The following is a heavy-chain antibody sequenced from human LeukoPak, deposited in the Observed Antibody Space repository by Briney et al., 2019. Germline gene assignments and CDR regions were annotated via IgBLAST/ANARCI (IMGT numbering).Heavy chain of an antibody. D-gene: IGHD1-14*01. V-gene: IGHV3-74*01. J-gene: IGHJ4*02. Sequence: PGGSLRLSCTASGFTFSSYWMHWVRQAPGKGLGWVSHIKTDGSSINYADSVKGRFTISRDNAKNTLYLQMNSLRAEDIAVYYCARARYNNGLDYWGQGTLVTASS. CDR1: GFTFSSYW. CDR2: IKTDGSSI. CDR3: ARARYNNGLDY.